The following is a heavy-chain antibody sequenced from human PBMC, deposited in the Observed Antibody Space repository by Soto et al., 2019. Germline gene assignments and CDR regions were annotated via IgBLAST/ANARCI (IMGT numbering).Heavy chain of an antibody. CDR3: ASLIVGGTVSDY. Sequence: EVQLVESGAGLVQPGGSLRLSCAASGFTFSDHYMDWVRQAPGKGLEWVGRIRNKANSYTTEYAASVKGRFTISRDDSKNSLYLQMNSLKTEDTAVYYCASLIVGGTVSDYWGQGNLVTVSS. D-gene: IGHD1-26*01. CDR1: GFTFSDHY. V-gene: IGHV3-72*01. CDR2: IRNKANSYTT. J-gene: IGHJ4*02.